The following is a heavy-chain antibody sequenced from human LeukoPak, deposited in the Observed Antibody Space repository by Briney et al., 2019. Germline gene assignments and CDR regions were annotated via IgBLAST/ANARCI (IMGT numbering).Heavy chain of an antibody. D-gene: IGHD3-22*01. CDR1: GFTFTNYG. CDR2: ISYDGSDK. V-gene: IGHV3-30*18. Sequence: PGRSLRLSCAASGFTFTNYGMHWVRQAPGKGLEWVALISYDGSDKNCADSVKGRFTISRDNSKNTLYMQMNSLRAEDTAVYYCAKGIDSSGYWADYWGQGTLVTVSS. J-gene: IGHJ4*02. CDR3: AKGIDSSGYWADY.